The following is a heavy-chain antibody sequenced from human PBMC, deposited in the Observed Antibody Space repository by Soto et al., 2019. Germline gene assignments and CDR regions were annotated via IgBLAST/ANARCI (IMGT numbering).Heavy chain of an antibody. D-gene: IGHD3-10*01. CDR2: IDGSGGIT. CDR1: GFTFGTTD. J-gene: IGHJ5*02. CDR3: GKNSGCLST. Sequence: QLLQSGGGLVQPGGSLTLSCAASGFTFGTTDMSWVRQAPGEGLEWVSTIDGSGGITYYADSVKGRFTISRDNSRKTVYRQMNTWGADDPPLYYGGKNSGCLSTWGQGALVTVSS. V-gene: IGHV3-23*01.